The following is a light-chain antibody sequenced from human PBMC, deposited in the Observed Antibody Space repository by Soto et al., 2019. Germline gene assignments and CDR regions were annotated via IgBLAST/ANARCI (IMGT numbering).Light chain of an antibody. CDR1: QTVSITY. V-gene: IGKV3-20*01. J-gene: IGKJ5*01. Sequence: PGESATLSCRASQTVSITYLTWYQQKPGQAPRLLIFGASKRATGIPDRFSGSGSGRDFTLTISGPEPEDFAVYYCQKYGSSPLISFGQGTRLEIK. CDR3: QKYGSSPLIS. CDR2: GAS.